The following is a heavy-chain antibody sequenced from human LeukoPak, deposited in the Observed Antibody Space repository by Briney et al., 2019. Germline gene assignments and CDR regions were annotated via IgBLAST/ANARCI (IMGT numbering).Heavy chain of an antibody. J-gene: IGHJ4*02. CDR2: ISGSAYNT. CDR1: GFTFSSYG. V-gene: IGHV3-23*01. Sequence: PGGSLRLSCAASGFTFSSYGMSWVRQAPGKGLEWVSTISGSAYNTYCADSVKGRFTISRDNSANTPYLQMNSLRAEDTALYYCAKHSGSYFIYYVDSWGQGTPVTVSS. CDR3: AKHSGSYFIYYVDS. D-gene: IGHD1-26*01.